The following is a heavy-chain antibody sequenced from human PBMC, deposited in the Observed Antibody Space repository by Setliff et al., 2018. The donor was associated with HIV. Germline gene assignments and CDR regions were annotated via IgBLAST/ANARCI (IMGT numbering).Heavy chain of an antibody. V-gene: IGHV4-39*02. J-gene: IGHJ4*02. Sequence: SETLSLTCTVSGASISSGDYWWAWIRQSPGKGLEWFGTINHSGVTFYNPSLKSRITVSVDTSKDQFSLKLSSVTAADTAVYYCARDRVPFRYTGWGQGTLVTVSS. CDR1: GASISSGDYW. CDR2: INHSGVT. CDR3: ARDRVPFRYTG. D-gene: IGHD5-18*01.